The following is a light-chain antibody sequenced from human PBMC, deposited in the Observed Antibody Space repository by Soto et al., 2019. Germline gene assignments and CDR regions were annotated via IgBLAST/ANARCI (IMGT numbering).Light chain of an antibody. CDR2: EVS. J-gene: IGLJ3*02. V-gene: IGLV2-23*02. CDR3: CSYAGSFTGV. Sequence: QSVLTQPAPVSGSPGQSITFSCTGTSSDVGSYNLVSWYQQHPGKAPKLMIYEVSKRPSGVSNRFSGSKSGNTASLTISGLQAEDEADYYCCSYAGSFTGVFGGGTQLTVL. CDR1: SSDVGSYNL.